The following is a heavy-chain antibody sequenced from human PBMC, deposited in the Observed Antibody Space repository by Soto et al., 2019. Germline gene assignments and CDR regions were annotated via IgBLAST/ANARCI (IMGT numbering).Heavy chain of an antibody. V-gene: IGHV4-59*01. CDR2: IYYSGST. D-gene: IGHD6-13*01. J-gene: IGHJ5*02. Sequence: TSETLSLTCTVSGGSISSYYWSWIRQPPGKGLEWIGYIYYSGSTNYNPSLKSRVTISVDTSKNQFSLKLSSVTAADTAVYYCARGSPYSNPFFKSKVVDNWFDPWGQGTLVTVSS. CDR1: GGSISSYY. CDR3: ARGSPYSNPFFKSKVVDNWFDP.